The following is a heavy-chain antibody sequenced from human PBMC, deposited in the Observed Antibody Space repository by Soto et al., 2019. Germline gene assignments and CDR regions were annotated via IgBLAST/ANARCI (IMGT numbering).Heavy chain of an antibody. V-gene: IGHV3-30-3*01. J-gene: IGHJ4*02. D-gene: IGHD4-17*01. Sequence: QVQLVESGGGVVQPGRSLRLSCAASGFTFINYAMHWVRQAPGKGLEWVAVISYDGSNKYYADSVKGRFTISRDNSTKSMDLQTNSLSAEDRAVYESARDQVKGTMTILWGQGTLFTVSS. CDR1: GFTFINYA. CDR3: ARDQVKGTMTIL. CDR2: ISYDGSNK.